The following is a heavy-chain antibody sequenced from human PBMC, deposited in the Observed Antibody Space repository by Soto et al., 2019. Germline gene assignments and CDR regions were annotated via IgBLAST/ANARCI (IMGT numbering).Heavy chain of an antibody. CDR3: ARVYDFWSGPPAPDYYYGMDV. CDR2: IWYDGSNK. Sequence: GGSLRLSCAASGFTFSSYGMHWVRQAPGKGLEWVAVIWYDGSNKYYADSVKGRFTISRDNSKNTLYLQMNSLRAEDTAVYYCARVYDFWSGPPAPDYYYGMDVWGQGTTVTVS. D-gene: IGHD3-3*01. V-gene: IGHV3-33*01. J-gene: IGHJ6*02. CDR1: GFTFSSYG.